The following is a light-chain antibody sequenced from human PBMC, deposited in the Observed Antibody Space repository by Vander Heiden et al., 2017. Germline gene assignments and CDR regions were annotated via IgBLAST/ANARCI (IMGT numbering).Light chain of an antibody. CDR1: QSISSY. CDR3: QQSDGTPWT. Sequence: DIQMTQSPYSLSASVGDRVTITCRASQSISSYLNWYQQKPGKAPKLLIYAASSLQSGVPSRFSGSGSGTDFTLTISSLQPEDFATYYWQQSDGTPWTFGQGTKVEMK. V-gene: IGKV1-39*01. CDR2: AAS. J-gene: IGKJ1*01.